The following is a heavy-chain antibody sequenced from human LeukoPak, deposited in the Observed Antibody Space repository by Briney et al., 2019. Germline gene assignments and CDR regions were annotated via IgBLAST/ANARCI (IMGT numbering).Heavy chain of an antibody. D-gene: IGHD6-6*01. CDR1: GGAFSGYY. CDR2: INHSGST. V-gene: IGHV4-34*01. Sequence: SETLSLTCAVYGGAFSGYYWSWIRQPPGKGLEWIWEINHSGSTNYNPSLKSRVTISVDTSKNQFSLKLSSVTAADTAVYYCARAPASIAARRRFDPWGQGTLVTVSS. CDR3: ARAPASIAARRRFDP. J-gene: IGHJ5*02.